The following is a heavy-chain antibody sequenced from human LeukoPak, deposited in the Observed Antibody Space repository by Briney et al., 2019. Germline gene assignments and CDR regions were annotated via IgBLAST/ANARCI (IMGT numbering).Heavy chain of an antibody. CDR2: INPNSGGT. CDR1: GYTFTGYY. CDR3: ARALGIAAPYYYCYMDV. Sequence: GASVKVSCKASGYTFTGYYMHWVRQAPGQGLEWMGWINPNSGGTNYAQKFQGRVTMTRDTSISTAYMELSRLRSDDTAVYYCARALGIAAPYYYCYMDVWGKGTTVTVSS. J-gene: IGHJ6*03. D-gene: IGHD6-13*01. V-gene: IGHV1-2*02.